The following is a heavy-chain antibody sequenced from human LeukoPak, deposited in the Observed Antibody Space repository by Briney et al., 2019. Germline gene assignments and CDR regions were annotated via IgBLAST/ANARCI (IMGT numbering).Heavy chain of an antibody. CDR2: IWYDGSNK. CDR3: ARFGPSDLDY. Sequence: PGRSLRLSCAASGFSFSTYGMHWVRQAPGKGLEWVAVIWYDGSNKYYADSVKGRFTISGDNSKNTLFLQMNSLRAEDTAVYYCARFGPSDLDYWGQGTLVTVSS. D-gene: IGHD3-10*01. J-gene: IGHJ4*02. CDR1: GFSFSTYG. V-gene: IGHV3-33*01.